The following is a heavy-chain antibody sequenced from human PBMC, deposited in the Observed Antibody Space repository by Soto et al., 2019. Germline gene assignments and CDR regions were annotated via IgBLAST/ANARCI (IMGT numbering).Heavy chain of an antibody. J-gene: IGHJ4*02. CDR2: ISGSGGST. Sequence: GSLRLSCAASGFTFSSYAMSWVRQAPGKGLEWVSSISGSGGSTNYADSVKGRFTISRDNSKNTLYLQMNSLRAEDTALYYCAKDSYYYASGGYFDYWGQGTLVTVSS. V-gene: IGHV3-23*01. CDR1: GFTFSSYA. CDR3: AKDSYYYASGGYFDY. D-gene: IGHD3-10*01.